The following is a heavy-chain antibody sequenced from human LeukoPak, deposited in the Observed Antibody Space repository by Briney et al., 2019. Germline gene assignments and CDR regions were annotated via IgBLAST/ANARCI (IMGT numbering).Heavy chain of an antibody. J-gene: IGHJ4*02. D-gene: IGHD1-26*01. CDR1: GGSISSGSYY. CDR3: ARGPEWELLNFDY. CDR2: IYTSGST. Sequence: SEALSLTCTVSGGSISSGSYYWSWIRQPAGKGLEWIGRIYTSGSTNYNPSLKSRVTISVDTSKNQFSLKLSSVTAADTAVYYCARGPEWELLNFDYWGQGTLVTVSS. V-gene: IGHV4-61*02.